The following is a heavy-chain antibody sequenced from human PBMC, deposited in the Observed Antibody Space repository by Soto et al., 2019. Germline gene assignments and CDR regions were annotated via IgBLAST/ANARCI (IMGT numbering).Heavy chain of an antibody. D-gene: IGHD2-15*01. CDR3: ARGPRCSGGSCYSYYYYYYGMDV. Sequence: SETLSLTCAVYGGSFSGYYWSWIRQPPGKGLEWIGEINHSGSTNYNPSLKSRVTISVDTSKNQFSLKLSSVTAADTAVYYCARGPRCSGGSCYSYYYYYYGMDVWGQRTTVTVSS. CDR2: INHSGST. V-gene: IGHV4-34*01. J-gene: IGHJ6*02. CDR1: GGSFSGYY.